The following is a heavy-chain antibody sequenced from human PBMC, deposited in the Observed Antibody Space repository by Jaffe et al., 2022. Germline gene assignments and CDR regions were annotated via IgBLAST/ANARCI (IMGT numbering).Heavy chain of an antibody. CDR1: GYTFTGYY. CDR2: INPNSGGT. J-gene: IGHJ4*02. D-gene: IGHD3-10*01. V-gene: IGHV1-2*02. Sequence: QVQLVQSGAEVKKPGASVKVSCKASGYTFTGYYMHWVRQAPGQGLEWMGWINPNSGGTNYAQKFQGRVTMTRDTSISTAYMELSRLRSDDTAVYYCATWTTYMVRGVIFHSPFDYWGQGTLVTVSS. CDR3: ATWTTYMVRGVIFHSPFDY.